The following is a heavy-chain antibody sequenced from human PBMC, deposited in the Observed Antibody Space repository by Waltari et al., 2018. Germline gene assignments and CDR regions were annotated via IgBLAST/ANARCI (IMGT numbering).Heavy chain of an antibody. D-gene: IGHD6-6*01. CDR2: FSGNGGGT. J-gene: IGHJ4*02. CDR3: AKDRIAGGQLGSRFDY. V-gene: IGHV3-23*01. Sequence: EVLLSESGGRLVQPGGSLTLSCVASGFTFSSYSMSWVRQAPGKGLGWVSVFSGNGGGTDYADSVKGRFTLSRDNSKNILYLQMNSLRAEDTAIYYCAKDRIAGGQLGSRFDYWGQGTLVTVSS. CDR1: GFTFSSYS.